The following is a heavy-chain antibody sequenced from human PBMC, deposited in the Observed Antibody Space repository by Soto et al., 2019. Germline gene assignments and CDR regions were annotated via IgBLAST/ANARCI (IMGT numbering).Heavy chain of an antibody. CDR1: GFTFSTFW. CDR2: IKQDASEK. CDR3: ARGIAARTPPDN. J-gene: IGHJ4*02. D-gene: IGHD6-6*01. Sequence: GGSLRLSCTASGFTFSTFWMIWVRQAPGTGLEWVANIKQDASEKYYVDSVKGRFTISRDNAKNSLYLQMNSLRAEDTAVYYCARGIAARTPPDNWGQGTLVTVSS. V-gene: IGHV3-7*01.